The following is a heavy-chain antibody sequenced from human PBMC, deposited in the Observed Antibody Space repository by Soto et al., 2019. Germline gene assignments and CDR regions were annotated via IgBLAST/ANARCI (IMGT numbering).Heavy chain of an antibody. CDR2: IYSSGTT. J-gene: IGHJ4*02. D-gene: IGHD3-22*01. Sequence: QVQLQESGPGLVKPSQTLSLTCTVSGGSFSSGGYYWSWIRQHPGKGLEWIGCIYSSGTTYYNPSLKSLITISVDTSKRQFSLKLNSVTAADTAVYYCARDRLKGYLDYWGQGTLVTVSS. CDR1: GGSFSSGGYY. CDR3: ARDRLKGYLDY. V-gene: IGHV4-31*01.